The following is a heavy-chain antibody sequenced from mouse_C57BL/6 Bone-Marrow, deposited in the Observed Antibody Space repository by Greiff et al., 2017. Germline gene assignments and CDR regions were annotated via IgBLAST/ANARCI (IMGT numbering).Heavy chain of an antibody. V-gene: IGHV1-82*01. J-gene: IGHJ1*03. CDR2: IYPGDGDT. Sequence: VQLQQSGPELVKPGASVKISCKASGYAFSSSWMNWVKQRPGKGLEWIGRIYPGDGDTNYTGKFKGKATLTADTSSSTAYMQLSSLTSEDSAVYFCARCANYYGSKGPWYFDVWGTGTTVTVSS. D-gene: IGHD1-1*01. CDR3: ARCANYYGSKGPWYFDV. CDR1: GYAFSSSW.